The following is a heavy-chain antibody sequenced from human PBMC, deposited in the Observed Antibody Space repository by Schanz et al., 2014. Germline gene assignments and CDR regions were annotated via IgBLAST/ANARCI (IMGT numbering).Heavy chain of an antibody. J-gene: IGHJ3*02. CDR3: AKGRFGELSAFDI. V-gene: IGHV1-8*02. CDR1: GYPFTNYY. Sequence: QVHLEQSGPEVKKPGASVKLSCRASGYPFTNYYIHWVRQAPGQGLEWMGWMNPNSGNTGYAQKFQGRVTMTTDTSTSTAYMELSSLRSEDTAVYYCAKGRFGELSAFDIWGQGTMVTVSS. D-gene: IGHD3-10*01. CDR2: MNPNSGNT.